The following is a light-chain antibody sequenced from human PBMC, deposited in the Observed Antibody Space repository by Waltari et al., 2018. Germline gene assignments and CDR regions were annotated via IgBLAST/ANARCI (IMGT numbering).Light chain of an antibody. J-gene: IGKJ1*01. CDR2: GAF. CDR1: QSVSSK. Sequence: EIVMTQSPATLSVSPGDTATLSCRARQSVSSKLAWYQLKPGQAPRLLIYGAFTRATGIPARFSGSVSGTEFILTISSMQSEDFAVYYCQQYNNWPPWTFGQGTKWGIK. V-gene: IGKV3-15*01. CDR3: QQYNNWPPWT.